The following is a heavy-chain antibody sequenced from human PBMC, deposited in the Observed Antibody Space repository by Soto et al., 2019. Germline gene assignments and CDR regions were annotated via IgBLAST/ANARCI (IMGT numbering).Heavy chain of an antibody. CDR1: GGSISSGGYY. D-gene: IGHD3-22*01. Sequence: PSETLSLTCTVSGGSISSGGYYWSWIRQHPGRGLEWIGYIYYSGSTYYNPSLKSRVTISVDTSKNQFSLKLSSVTAADTAVYYCARTLYYYDSSGYLKPRHDAFDIWGQGTMVTVSS. V-gene: IGHV4-31*03. CDR3: ARTLYYYDSSGYLKPRHDAFDI. CDR2: IYYSGST. J-gene: IGHJ3*02.